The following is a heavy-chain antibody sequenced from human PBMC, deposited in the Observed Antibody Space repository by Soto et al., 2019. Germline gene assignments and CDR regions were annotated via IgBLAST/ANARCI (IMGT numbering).Heavy chain of an antibody. V-gene: IGHV4-34*01. CDR2: INHSGST. Sequence: SETLSLTCAVYGGSFSGYYWSWIRQPPGKGLEWIGEINHSGSTNYNPSPKSRVTISVDTSKNQFSLKLSTVTAADTAVYYCASLGYCSSPSCYQNWFDSWGQRTLVTVSS. CDR1: GGSFSGYY. D-gene: IGHD2-2*01. J-gene: IGHJ5*01. CDR3: ASLGYCSSPSCYQNWFDS.